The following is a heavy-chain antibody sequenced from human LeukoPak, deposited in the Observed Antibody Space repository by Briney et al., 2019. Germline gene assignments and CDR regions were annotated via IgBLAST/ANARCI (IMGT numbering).Heavy chain of an antibody. CDR1: GGAISSYY. V-gene: IGHV4-59*01. D-gene: IGHD2-8*01. CDR3: ARGIVLMVYAS. J-gene: IGHJ5*02. Sequence: SETLSLTCTVSGGAISSYYWSWFGKPPGKGLEWIGYIYYSGSTNYTPALKSRVTISVDTSKNQFSVKLSSVTAADTAVYYWARGIVLMVYASWGQGTLVTVSS. CDR2: IYYSGST.